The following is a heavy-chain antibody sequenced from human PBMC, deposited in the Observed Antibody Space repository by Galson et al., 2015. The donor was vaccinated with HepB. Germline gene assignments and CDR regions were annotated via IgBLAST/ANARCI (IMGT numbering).Heavy chain of an antibody. D-gene: IGHD3-10*01. CDR1: GFTFSSYA. CDR3: GGAWVLWFGKPKDEAGDWFDP. V-gene: IGHV3-64D*06. J-gene: IGHJ5*02. Sequence: SLRLSCAASGFTFSSYAMHWVRQAPGKGLEYVSAISSNGGSTYYADSVKGRFTISRDNSKNTLYLQMSSLRAEDTAVYYCGGAWVLWFGKPKDEAGDWFDPWGQGTLVTVSS. CDR2: ISSNGGST.